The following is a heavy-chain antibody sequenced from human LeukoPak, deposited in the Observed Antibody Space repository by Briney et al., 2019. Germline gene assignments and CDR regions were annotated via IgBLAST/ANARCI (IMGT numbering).Heavy chain of an antibody. CDR3: ARESGSYEAYFDY. CDR1: GGTFSSYA. D-gene: IGHD1-26*01. J-gene: IGHJ4*02. V-gene: IGHV1-69*15. Sequence: SVKVSCKASGGTFSSYAISWVRQAPGQGLEWMGRIFPIFATANYAQKFQGRVTITADESTSTAYMELSSLRSEDTAVYYCARESGSYEAYFDYWGQGTLFTVSS. CDR2: IFPIFATA.